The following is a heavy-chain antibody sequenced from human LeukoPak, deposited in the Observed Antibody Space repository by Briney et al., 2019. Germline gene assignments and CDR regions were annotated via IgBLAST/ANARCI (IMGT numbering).Heavy chain of an antibody. CDR2: INPSGGST. D-gene: IGHD4-11*01. Sequence: ASVKVSCKASGYTFTSYYMHWVRQAPGQGLEWMGIINPSGGSTSYAQKFQGRVTMTRDTSTSTVYMELSSLRSEDTAVYYCAREGLDSNYGGSIDAFDIWGQGTMVTVSS. V-gene: IGHV1-46*01. J-gene: IGHJ3*02. CDR1: GYTFTSYY. CDR3: AREGLDSNYGGSIDAFDI.